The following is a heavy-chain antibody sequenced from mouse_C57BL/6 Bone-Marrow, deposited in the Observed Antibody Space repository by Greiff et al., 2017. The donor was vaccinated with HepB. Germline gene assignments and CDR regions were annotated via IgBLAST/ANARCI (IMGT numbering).Heavy chain of an antibody. J-gene: IGHJ3*01. CDR1: GFSFNTYA. Sequence: EVQLVESGGGLVQPKGSLKLSCAASGFSFNTYAMNWVRQAPGKGLEWVARIRSKSNNYATYYADSVKDRFTISSDDSESMLYLQMNNLKTEDTAMYYCVGQRWAWFAYCGQGTLVTVSA. V-gene: IGHV10-1*01. CDR2: IRSKSNNYAT. CDR3: VGQRWAWFAY. D-gene: IGHD2-3*01.